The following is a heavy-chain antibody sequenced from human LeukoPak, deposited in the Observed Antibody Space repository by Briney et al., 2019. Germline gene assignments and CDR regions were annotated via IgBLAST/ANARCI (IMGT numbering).Heavy chain of an antibody. Sequence: PGGSLRLSCAASGFTFSSYWMHWVRQAPGKGLVWVSRINSDGSSTSYADSVKGRFTISRDNAKNTLYLQMNSLRAEDTAVYYCARTPVAGFYYYYYMDVWGKGTTVTISS. CDR3: ARTPVAGFYYYYYMDV. CDR2: INSDGSST. V-gene: IGHV3-74*01. J-gene: IGHJ6*03. CDR1: GFTFSSYW. D-gene: IGHD6-13*01.